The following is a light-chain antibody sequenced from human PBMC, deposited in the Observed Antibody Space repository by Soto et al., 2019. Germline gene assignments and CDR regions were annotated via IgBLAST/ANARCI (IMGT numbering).Light chain of an antibody. CDR2: GDT. V-gene: IGLV1-40*01. CDR1: NSNIGAGFD. Sequence: QPVLTQPPSVSGAPGQRVTISCTGSNSNIGAGFDVNWYQHLPGTAPKLLIYGDTIRPSGVPDRFSGSKSATSASLAIAGLQVEDGGDYYCQSYDSSLSGPVVFGGGTKVTVL. CDR3: QSYDSSLSGPVV. J-gene: IGLJ2*01.